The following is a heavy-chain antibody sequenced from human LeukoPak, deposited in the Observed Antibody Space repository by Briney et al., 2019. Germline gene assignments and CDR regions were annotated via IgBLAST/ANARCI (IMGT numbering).Heavy chain of an antibody. D-gene: IGHD5-18*01. CDR1: GFTFDDYA. CDR2: ISWNSGSI. J-gene: IGHJ5*02. V-gene: IGHV3-9*01. CDR3: AKVLVPNGYGSAFDP. Sequence: GGSLRLSCAASGFTFDDYAMHWVRQAPGKGLEWVSGISWNSGSIGYADSVKGRFTISRDNAKNSLYLQMNSLRAEGTALYYCAKVLVPNGYGSAFDPWGQGTLVTVSS.